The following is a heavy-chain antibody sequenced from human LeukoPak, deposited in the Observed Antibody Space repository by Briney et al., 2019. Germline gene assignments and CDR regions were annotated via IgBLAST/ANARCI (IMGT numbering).Heavy chain of an antibody. Sequence: ETLSLTCDVYGGSFSGYYLSWIRQPPGKGLEWMGEIILSGSIKYNPSLKSRDTISLDTAKNQFPLKLGSVTAADTAVYYCARAPHCSSTICYSRRRVAGGGHFDYWGQGTLVTVSS. J-gene: IGHJ4*02. CDR3: ARAPHCSSTICYSRRRVAGGGHFDY. CDR1: GGSFSGYY. V-gene: IGHV4-34*12. CDR2: IILSGSI. D-gene: IGHD2-2*01.